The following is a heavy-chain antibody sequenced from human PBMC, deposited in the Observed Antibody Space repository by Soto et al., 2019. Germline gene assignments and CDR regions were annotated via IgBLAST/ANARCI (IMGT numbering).Heavy chain of an antibody. V-gene: IGHV4-4*02. CDR2: IYHSGST. Sequence: SETLSLTCAVSGGSIISSNWWSWVRQPPGKGLEWIGEIYHSGSTNYNPSLKSRVTISVDKSNNHFSLRLNFLTAADTAVYFCARSMRPGLYCSGGNCEGWLDPWGQGTLVTVSS. CDR1: GGSIISSNW. D-gene: IGHD2-15*01. J-gene: IGHJ5*02. CDR3: ARSMRPGLYCSGGNCEGWLDP.